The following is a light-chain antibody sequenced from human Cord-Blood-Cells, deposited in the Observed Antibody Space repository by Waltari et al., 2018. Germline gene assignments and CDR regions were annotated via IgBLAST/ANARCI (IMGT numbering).Light chain of an antibody. CDR3: QQYKGT. CDR1: QSVSSN. CDR2: GAS. J-gene: IGKJ1*01. V-gene: IGKV3-15*01. Sequence: EIVMTQSPATLSVYPGERATLSCRASQSVSSNLAWYQQKPGQAPRLLIYGASTRATGIPARFSGSGSGTEFTLTISSLQSEDFAVYYCQQYKGTFGQGTKVEIK.